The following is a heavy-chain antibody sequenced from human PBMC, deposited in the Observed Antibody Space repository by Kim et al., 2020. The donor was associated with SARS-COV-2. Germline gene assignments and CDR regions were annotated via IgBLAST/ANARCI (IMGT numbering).Heavy chain of an antibody. CDR1: GGSISSYY. V-gene: IGHV4-59*01. CDR2: IYYTGST. CDR3: ARVSSWTGGGGGVDV. Sequence: SETLSLTCTVSGGSISSYYWSWIRQPPGKGLEWIGCIYYTGSTTYNPSLKSRVTISVDTSNNQFSLRVSSVTAADTAVYYCARVSSWTGGGGGVDVWGQGTTVTVSS. D-gene: IGHD6-13*01. J-gene: IGHJ6*02.